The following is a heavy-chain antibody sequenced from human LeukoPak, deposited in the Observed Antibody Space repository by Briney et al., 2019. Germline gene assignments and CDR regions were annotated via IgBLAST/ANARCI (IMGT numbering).Heavy chain of an antibody. J-gene: IGHJ4*02. CDR2: IYHSGST. CDR3: ARDLGGNYYDFYWTY. D-gene: IGHD3-22*01. V-gene: IGHV4-38-2*02. Sequence: SETLSLTCTVSGYSISSGYYWGWIRQPPGKGLEWIGSIYHSGSTYYNPSLKSRVTISVDTSKNQFSLKLSSVTAADTAVYYCARDLGGNYYDFYWTYWGQGTLVTVSS. CDR1: GYSISSGYY.